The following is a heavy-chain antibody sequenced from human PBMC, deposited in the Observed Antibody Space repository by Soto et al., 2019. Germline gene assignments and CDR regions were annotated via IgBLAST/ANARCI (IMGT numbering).Heavy chain of an antibody. Sequence: EVQLFESGGGLVQPGGSLRLSCAASGFTFSSYAMSWVRQAPGKGLEWVSAISGSGGSIYYADSVKGRFTISRDNSKNTLYLQMNSLRAEDTAVYYCAKGVGYYYYYMDVWGKGTTVTVSS. CDR2: ISGSGGSI. D-gene: IGHD1-26*01. V-gene: IGHV3-23*01. CDR1: GFTFSSYA. J-gene: IGHJ6*03. CDR3: AKGVGYYYYYMDV.